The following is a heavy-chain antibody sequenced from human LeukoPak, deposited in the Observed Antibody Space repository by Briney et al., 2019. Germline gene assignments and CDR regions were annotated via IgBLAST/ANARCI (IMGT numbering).Heavy chain of an antibody. V-gene: IGHV3-48*01. CDR1: GFTFSSYS. Sequence: PGGSLRLSCAASGFTFSSYSMNWVRQAPGKGLEWVSYISSSSSTIDYADSVKGRFTISRDNAKNSLYLQMNSLRAEDTAVYYCASQGFVLRYPWRGIDYWGQGTLVTVSS. J-gene: IGHJ4*02. CDR2: ISSSSSTI. CDR3: ASQGFVLRYPWRGIDY. D-gene: IGHD3-9*01.